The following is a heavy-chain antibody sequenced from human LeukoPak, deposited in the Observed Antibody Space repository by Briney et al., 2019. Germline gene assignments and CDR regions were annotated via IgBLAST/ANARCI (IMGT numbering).Heavy chain of an antibody. V-gene: IGHV1-46*01. CDR1: GYTFTNFY. Sequence: ASVKVSCKASGYTFTNFYMHWVRQAPGQGLEWMGVINPSGGSTSYAQKFQGRVTMTRDTSMSTVYMELSSLRSEDTAVYYCAREPLPGIYSSSWYHGWFDPWGQGTLVTVSS. CDR3: AREPLPGIYSSSWYHGWFDP. CDR2: INPSGGST. D-gene: IGHD6-13*01. J-gene: IGHJ5*02.